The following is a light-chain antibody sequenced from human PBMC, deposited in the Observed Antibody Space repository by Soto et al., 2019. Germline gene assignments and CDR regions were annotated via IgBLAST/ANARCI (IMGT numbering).Light chain of an antibody. Sequence: QSVLTQPPSVSAAPGEKVTISCSGSTSNIGSHYVSWYQQFPRTAHKPLIYDYFRRPSGMPDRFSCSKSGTSATLGITGLQTGDEADYYCATWDSSLNVVLFGGGTKLTVL. CDR3: ATWDSSLNVVL. V-gene: IGLV1-51*01. CDR1: TSNIGSHY. J-gene: IGLJ2*01. CDR2: DYF.